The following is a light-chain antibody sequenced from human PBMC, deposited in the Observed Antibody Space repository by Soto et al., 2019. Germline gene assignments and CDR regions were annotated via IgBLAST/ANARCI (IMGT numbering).Light chain of an antibody. CDR3: QQTYTTPEIT. CDR1: QGFTLN. CDR2: GAS. V-gene: IGKV1-39*01. J-gene: IGKJ5*01. Sequence: DIPMTQSPSSLSASVGDRVTITCRASQGFTLNLNWYQLKPGKAPNLLMYGASYLKSGVPTRCSGSGSGTDFTLTISSLQPEDFVIYYCQQTYTTPEITFGQGTRLDIK.